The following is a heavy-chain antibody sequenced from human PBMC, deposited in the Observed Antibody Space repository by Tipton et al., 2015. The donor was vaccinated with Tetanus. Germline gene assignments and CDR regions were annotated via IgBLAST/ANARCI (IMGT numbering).Heavy chain of an antibody. Sequence: GLVKPSETLSLTCTVSGSSISRSSHYWTWTRQPPGKEPEWVGYVYHSGATNYHPSLKSRLAISVDTSKNQFSLNLSSVTAADTAVYYCARSGYYSRAYYHYRMDVWGQGTTVSVSS. J-gene: IGHJ6*02. D-gene: IGHD3-9*01. V-gene: IGHV4-61*05. CDR2: VYHSGAT. CDR3: ARSGYYSRAYYHYRMDV. CDR1: GSSISRSSHY.